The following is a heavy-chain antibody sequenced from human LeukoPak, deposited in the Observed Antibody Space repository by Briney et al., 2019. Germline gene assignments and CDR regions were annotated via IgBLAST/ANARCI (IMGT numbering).Heavy chain of an antibody. CDR2: IIPILGIA. J-gene: IGHJ2*01. CDR3: ARDFGVFGPVAGDWYFDL. CDR1: GGTFSSYA. V-gene: IGHV1-69*04. D-gene: IGHD6-19*01. Sequence: SVKVSCKASGGTFSSYAISWVRQAPGQGLEWMGRIIPILGIANYAQKFQGRVTITADKSTSTAYMELSSLRSEDTAVYYCARDFGVFGPVAGDWYFDLWGRGTLVTVSS.